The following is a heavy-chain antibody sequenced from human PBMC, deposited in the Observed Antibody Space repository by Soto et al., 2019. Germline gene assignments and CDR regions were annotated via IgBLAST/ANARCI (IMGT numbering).Heavy chain of an antibody. CDR3: ATAEVDY. CDR1: GFTFGDYW. V-gene: IGHV3-74*01. CDR2: MTGDGRTT. J-gene: IGHJ4*02. Sequence: EVQLVESGGGLVQPGGSLRLSCAASGFTFGDYWMHWVRQPPGKGPEWVSRMTGDGRTTQYADSVKGRFTASRDNAKSTQYLQMNSLRAEDTAVYYCATAEVDYWGPGTLVTVSS.